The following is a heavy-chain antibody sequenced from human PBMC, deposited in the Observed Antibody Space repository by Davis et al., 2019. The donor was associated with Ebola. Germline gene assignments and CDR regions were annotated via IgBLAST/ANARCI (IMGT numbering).Heavy chain of an antibody. V-gene: IGHV4-34*01. CDR3: TSYDS. CDR1: GGSFSGNY. D-gene: IGHD3-16*01. Sequence: MPSETLSPTCAVPGGSFSGNYWAWIRQSPGKGLECIGEVDDGGRVHYNPSLKSRVSISLDTSKNQFSLKVTSMTAADTAVYYCTSYDSWGQGAHVTVSS. J-gene: IGHJ4*02. CDR2: VDDGGRV.